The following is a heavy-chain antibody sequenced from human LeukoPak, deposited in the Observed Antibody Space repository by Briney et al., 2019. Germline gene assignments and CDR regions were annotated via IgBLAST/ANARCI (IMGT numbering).Heavy chain of an antibody. J-gene: IGHJ4*02. CDR3: ARGDGDYPLDY. V-gene: IGHV4-39*01. Sequence: TSSETLSLTCTVSGGSISSSSYYWGWIRQPPGKGLEWIGSIYYSGSTYYNPSLKSRVTISVDTSKNQFSLKLSSVTAADTAVYYCARGDGDYPLDYWGQGTLVTVSS. CDR2: IYYSGST. CDR1: GGSISSSSYY. D-gene: IGHD4-17*01.